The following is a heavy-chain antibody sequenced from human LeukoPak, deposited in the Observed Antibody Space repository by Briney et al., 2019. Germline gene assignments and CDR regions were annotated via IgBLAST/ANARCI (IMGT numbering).Heavy chain of an antibody. Sequence: KPSETLSLTCAVYGGSFSGYYWSWIRQPPRTGLDWIWEVNHIGSTNYNPSLKSRVTISVDTSKNQFSLTLSSVTAADTAVYYCARVGYRYYDFWSGYYREGTGAIGYWGQGTLVTVSS. V-gene: IGHV4-34*01. D-gene: IGHD3-3*01. CDR1: GGSFSGYY. J-gene: IGHJ4*02. CDR2: VNHIGST. CDR3: ARVGYRYYDFWSGYYREGTGAIGY.